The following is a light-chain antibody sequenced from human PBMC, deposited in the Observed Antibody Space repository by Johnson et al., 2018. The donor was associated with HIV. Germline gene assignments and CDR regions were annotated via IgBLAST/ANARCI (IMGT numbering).Light chain of an antibody. Sequence: QSVLTQPPSVYAAPGQKVTISCSGSSSNIGNNYVSWYQQLPGTAPKLLIYENNKRPSGIPDRFSGSKSGTSATLGITGLQTGDEAGSSCGTWDSRLSEGVFGTGTKVTVL. J-gene: IGLJ1*01. V-gene: IGLV1-51*02. CDR3: GTWDSRLSEGV. CDR2: ENN. CDR1: SSNIGNNY.